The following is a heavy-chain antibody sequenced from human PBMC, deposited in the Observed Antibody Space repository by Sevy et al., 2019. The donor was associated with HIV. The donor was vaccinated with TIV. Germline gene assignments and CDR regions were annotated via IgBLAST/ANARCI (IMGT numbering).Heavy chain of an antibody. CDR1: GFPFNTYS. V-gene: IGHV3-74*03. D-gene: IGHD3-22*01. CDR3: VRGGVVIKWLGLGG. J-gene: IGHJ6*01. CDR2: IERDGSKI. Sequence: GGSLRLSCAASGFPFNTYSMHWVRQAPGKGLVWVSSIERDGSKIKYADSVKGRFTISRDNAESTLYLQMDSVRVEDTGVYYLVRGGVVIKWLGLGGWGQGTTGPVS.